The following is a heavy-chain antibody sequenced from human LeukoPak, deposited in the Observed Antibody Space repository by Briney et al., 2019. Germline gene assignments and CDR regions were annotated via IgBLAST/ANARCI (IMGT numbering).Heavy chain of an antibody. J-gene: IGHJ5*02. V-gene: IGHV3-21*01. CDR2: ISSSSTYI. Sequence: GGSLRLSCAASGFTFSTYSMTWVRQAPGKGLEWVSSISSSSTYIYYAGSLKGRFTISRDNAKSSLYLQMNSLRAEDTAVYYCATETGINWFDPWGQGTLVTVS. CDR1: GFTFSTYS. CDR3: ATETGINWFDP.